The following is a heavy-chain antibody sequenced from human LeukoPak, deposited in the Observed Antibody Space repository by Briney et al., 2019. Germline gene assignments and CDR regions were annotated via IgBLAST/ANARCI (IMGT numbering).Heavy chain of an antibody. CDR2: IYHSGST. D-gene: IGHD3-10*01. J-gene: IGHJ4*02. CDR1: GGSISSGGYS. Sequence: TLSLTCAVCGGSISSGGYSWSWIRQPPGKGLEWIGYIYHSGSTYYNPSLKSRVTISVDRSKNQLSLKLSSVTAADTAVYYCARARQFTMVRGVITYYFDYWGQGTLVTVSS. V-gene: IGHV4-30-2*01. CDR3: ARARQFTMVRGVITYYFDY.